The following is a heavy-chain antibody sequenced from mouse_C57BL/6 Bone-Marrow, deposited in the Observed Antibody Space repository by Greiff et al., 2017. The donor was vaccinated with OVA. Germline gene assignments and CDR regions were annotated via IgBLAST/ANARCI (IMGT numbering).Heavy chain of an antibody. D-gene: IGHD2-4*01. CDR3: ALYYDYDEVFAY. CDR2: INPNNGGT. J-gene: IGHJ3*01. Sequence: EVQLQQSGPELVKPGASVKISCKASGYTFTDYYMNWVKQSHGKSLEWIGDINPNNGGTSYNQKFKGKATLTVDKSSSTAYMELRSLTSEDSAVYYCALYYDYDEVFAYWGQGTLVTVSA. CDR1: GYTFTDYY. V-gene: IGHV1-26*01.